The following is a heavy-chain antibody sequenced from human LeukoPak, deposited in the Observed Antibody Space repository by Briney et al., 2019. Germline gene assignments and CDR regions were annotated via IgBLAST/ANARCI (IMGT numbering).Heavy chain of an antibody. D-gene: IGHD6-13*01. J-gene: IGHJ4*02. CDR3: ARHLIAAADLFDY. V-gene: IGHV4-39*01. CDR1: GGSISSYY. Sequence: SETLSLTCTVSGGSISSYYWGWIRQPPGKGLEWIGSIYYSGSTYYNPSLKSRVTISVDTSKNQFSLKLSSVTAADTAVYYCARHLIAAADLFDYWGQGTLVTVSS. CDR2: IYYSGST.